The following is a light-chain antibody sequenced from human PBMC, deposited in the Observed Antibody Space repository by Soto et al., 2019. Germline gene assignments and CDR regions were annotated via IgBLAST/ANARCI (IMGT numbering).Light chain of an antibody. V-gene: IGLV1-51*02. CDR3: ATWDSSLSAVL. J-gene: IGLJ2*01. CDR1: SSNIGNYY. Sequence: QSVLTQPPSVSAAPGQKVTISCSGSSSNIGNYYVSWYQHLPGTTPKLLIYENTRRPSGSPDRFSGSKSGTSATLGITGLQTGDEGDNYCATWDSSLSAVLFGGGTKVTVL. CDR2: ENT.